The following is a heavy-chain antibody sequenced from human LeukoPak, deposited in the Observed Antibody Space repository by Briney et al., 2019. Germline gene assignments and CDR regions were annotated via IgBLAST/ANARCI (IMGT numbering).Heavy chain of an antibody. CDR1: GGSITGYY. J-gene: IGHJ5*02. D-gene: IGHD3-9*01. Sequence: SETLSLTCTVSGGSITGYYWNWIRQPPGKGLEWIGYIYYSGSTNYNPSLKSRVTISVDTSKNQFSLKLSSVTAADTAVYYCARSIPRYDILTGYYSGSFDPWGQGTLVTVSS. V-gene: IGHV4-59*01. CDR3: ARSIPRYDILTGYYSGSFDP. CDR2: IYYSGST.